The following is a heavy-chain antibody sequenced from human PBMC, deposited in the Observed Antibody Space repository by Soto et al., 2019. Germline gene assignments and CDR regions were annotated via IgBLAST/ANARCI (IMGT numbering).Heavy chain of an antibody. CDR2: IYYTGST. CDR3: AKYRRTEAEGFTLDY. CDR1: GDSINNYY. D-gene: IGHD6-13*01. J-gene: IGHJ4*02. V-gene: IGHV4-59*01. Sequence: LSLTCTVSGDSINNYYWSWIRQPPGKRLEWIGYIYYTGSTTYNPSLGSRVTMSVDTSKNQFSLKLSSVNAADTAVYYCAKYRRTEAEGFTLDYWGRGTLVTVSS.